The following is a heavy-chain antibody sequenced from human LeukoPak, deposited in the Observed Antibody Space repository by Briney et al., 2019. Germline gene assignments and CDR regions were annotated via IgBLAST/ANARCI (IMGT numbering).Heavy chain of an antibody. CDR2: ISGSGGST. Sequence: GGSLRLSCAASGFTFSSYAMNWVRQAPGKGLEWVSGISGSGGSTYYADSVKGRFTISRDNSKNTLYLQMNSLRAEDTAVYYCARDQHSGRDYWGQGTLVTVSS. CDR1: GFTFSSYA. CDR3: ARDQHSGRDY. D-gene: IGHD5-12*01. V-gene: IGHV3-23*01. J-gene: IGHJ4*02.